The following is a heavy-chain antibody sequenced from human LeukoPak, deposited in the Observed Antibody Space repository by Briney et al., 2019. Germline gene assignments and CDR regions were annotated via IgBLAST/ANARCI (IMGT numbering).Heavy chain of an antibody. CDR2: TYYKSKRYN. CDR1: GDSVSINSAA. V-gene: IGHV6-1*01. D-gene: IGHD6-19*01. Sequence: SQTLSLTCAISGDSVSINSAAWNWIRQSPSRGLEWLGRTYYKSKRYNDYAVSVKSRITINPDTSKNQFSLQLNSVTPEDTAVYYCARAERQYSSGWYVVGGPYYYYIDVWGKGTTVTVSS. CDR3: ARAERQYSSGWYVVGGPYYYYIDV. J-gene: IGHJ6*03.